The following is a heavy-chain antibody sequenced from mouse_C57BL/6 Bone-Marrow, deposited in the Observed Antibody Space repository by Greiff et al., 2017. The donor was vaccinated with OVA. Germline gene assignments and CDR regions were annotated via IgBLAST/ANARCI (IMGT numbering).Heavy chain of an antibody. CDR2: ISNGGGST. Sequence: DVKLVESGGGLVQPGGSLKLSCAASGFTFSDYYMYWVRQTPEKRLEWVAYISNGGGSTYYPDTVKGRFTISRDNAKNTLYLQMSRLKSEDTAMYYCARPLITTVVDWFAYWGQGTLVTVSA. CDR3: ARPLITTVVDWFAY. J-gene: IGHJ3*01. CDR1: GFTFSDYY. D-gene: IGHD1-1*01. V-gene: IGHV5-12*01.